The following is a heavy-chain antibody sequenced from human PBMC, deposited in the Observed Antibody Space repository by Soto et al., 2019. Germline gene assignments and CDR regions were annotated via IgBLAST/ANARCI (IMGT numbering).Heavy chain of an antibody. J-gene: IGHJ5*02. CDR2: ISGSGGST. V-gene: IGHV3-23*01. Sequence: GSLRLSCAASGFTFSSYAMSWVRQAPGKGLEWVSAISGSGGSTYYADSVKGRFTISRDNSKNTLYLQMNSLRAEDTAVCYCATIYYGSGKSEYPWGQGTLVTLSS. CDR1: GFTFSSYA. D-gene: IGHD3-10*01. CDR3: ATIYYGSGKSEYP.